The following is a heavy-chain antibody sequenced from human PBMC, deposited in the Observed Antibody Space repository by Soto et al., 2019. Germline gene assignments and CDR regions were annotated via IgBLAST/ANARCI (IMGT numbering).Heavy chain of an antibody. Sequence: QVQLQESGPGLVKPSETLSLTCTVSGGSISSYYWSWIRQPPGKGLEWIGYIYYSGSTNYNPSLXSXAXKXXDTYKNQSSLKLSSVTAADTAVYYCARRYGRAFDIWGQGTMVTVSS. J-gene: IGHJ3*02. V-gene: IGHV4-59*08. CDR1: GGSISSYY. CDR3: ARRYGRAFDI. D-gene: IGHD4-17*01. CDR2: IYYSGST.